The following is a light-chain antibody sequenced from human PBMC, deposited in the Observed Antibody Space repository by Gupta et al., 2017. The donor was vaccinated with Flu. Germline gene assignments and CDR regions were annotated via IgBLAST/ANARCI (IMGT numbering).Light chain of an antibody. V-gene: IGLV7-46*01. CDR1: SGAVASDNY. Sequence: VTFTCGASSGAVASDNYAYWYQQKPGQAHKIMIYDTSNTHAVTTARFSGSTPGDKAALTLSGAQEEEEAEYYCLPSASSAPWVFGGGTKLTVL. CDR3: LPSASSAPWV. J-gene: IGLJ3*02. CDR2: DTS.